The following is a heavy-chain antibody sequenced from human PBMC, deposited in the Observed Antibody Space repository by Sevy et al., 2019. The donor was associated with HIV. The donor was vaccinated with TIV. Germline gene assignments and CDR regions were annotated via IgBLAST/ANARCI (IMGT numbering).Heavy chain of an antibody. Sequence: GGSLILSCAASGFIFSRYEMNWVRQAPGKGLEWVSYISHSGGAINYADSVKGRFTVSRDNAKNSLYLQMDSLRAEDTAVYYCARDLPPSATTVAHFDYWGQGTLVTVSS. CDR3: ARDLPPSATTVAHFDY. J-gene: IGHJ4*02. CDR1: GFIFSRYE. D-gene: IGHD4-17*01. CDR2: ISHSGGAI. V-gene: IGHV3-48*03.